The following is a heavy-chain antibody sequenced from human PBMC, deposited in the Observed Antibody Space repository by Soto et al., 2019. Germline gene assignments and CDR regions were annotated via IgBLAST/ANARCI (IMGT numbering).Heavy chain of an antibody. J-gene: IGHJ3*02. V-gene: IGHV1-18*01. CDR1: GYTFTSYG. D-gene: IGHD6-19*01. CDR3: ARDGTSTEWLVLFAFDI. CDR2: ISAYNGNT. Sequence: ASVKVSCKDSGYTFTSYGISWVRQAPGPGMEWMGWISAYNGNTNYAQKLQGRVTMTTDTSTSTAYMELRSLRSDDTAVYYCARDGTSTEWLVLFAFDIWGQGTMVTVSS.